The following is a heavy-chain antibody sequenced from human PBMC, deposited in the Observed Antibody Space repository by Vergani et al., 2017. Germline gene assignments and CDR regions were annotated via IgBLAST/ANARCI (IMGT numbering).Heavy chain of an antibody. D-gene: IGHD6-6*01. J-gene: IGHJ4*02. CDR2: ISGSGGST. CDR1: GYTFSSYA. CDR3: AKGGRGGKLVPDSD. Sequence: VQLVQSGAEVKKPGASVKVSCKASGYTFSSYAMSWVRQAPGKGLEWVSAISGSGGSTYYADSVKGRFTISRDNSKNTLYLQMNSLRAEDTAVYYCAKGGRGGKLVPDSDWGQGTLVTVSS. V-gene: IGHV3-23*04.